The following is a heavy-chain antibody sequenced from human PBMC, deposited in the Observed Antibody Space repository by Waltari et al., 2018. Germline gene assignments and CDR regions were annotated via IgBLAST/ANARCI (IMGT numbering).Heavy chain of an antibody. D-gene: IGHD4-17*01. CDR2: IRYDGSNK. V-gene: IGHV3-30*02. J-gene: IGHJ6*03. CDR3: AKDGTVLDYYYYYMDV. CDR1: GFTFSSYG. Sequence: QVQLVESGGGVVQPGGSLRLPCAASGFTFSSYGMHWVRQAPGKGLEWVAVIRYDGSNKYYADSVKGRFTISRDNSKNTLYLQMNSLRAEDTAVYYCAKDGTVLDYYYYYMDVWGKGTTVTVSS.